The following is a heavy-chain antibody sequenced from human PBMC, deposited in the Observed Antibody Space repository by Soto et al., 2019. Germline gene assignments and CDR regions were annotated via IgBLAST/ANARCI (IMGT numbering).Heavy chain of an antibody. CDR2: ISYDGSNK. CDR3: AKDPGWFQGGVAFDI. V-gene: IGHV3-30*18. Sequence: GGSLRLSCAASGFTFSSYGMHWVRQAPGKGLEWVAVISYDGSNKYYADSVKGRFTISRDNSKNTLYLQMNSLRAEDTAVYYCAKDPGWFQGGVAFDIWGQGTMVTVSS. CDR1: GFTFSSYG. D-gene: IGHD2-8*02. J-gene: IGHJ3*02.